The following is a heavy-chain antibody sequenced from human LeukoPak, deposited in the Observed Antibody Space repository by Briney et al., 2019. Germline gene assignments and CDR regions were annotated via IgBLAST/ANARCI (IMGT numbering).Heavy chain of an antibody. CDR3: AKVQDYGNYYYGMDV. CDR1: GFTFSSYG. J-gene: IGHJ6*04. D-gene: IGHD4-17*01. CDR2: ISYDESNE. Sequence: GGSLRLSCAASGFTFSSYGMHWVRQAPGKGLEWVAVISYDESNEYYADSVKGRFTISRDNSNNTLYLQMSSLRAEDTAVYYCAKVQDYGNYYYGMDVWGKGATVTVSS. V-gene: IGHV3-30*18.